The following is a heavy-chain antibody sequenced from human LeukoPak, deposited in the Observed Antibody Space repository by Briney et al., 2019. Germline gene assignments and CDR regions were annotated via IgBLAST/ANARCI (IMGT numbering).Heavy chain of an antibody. CDR1: GGSFSGYY. Sequence: SETLSLTCAVYGGSFSGYYWSWIRQPPGKGLEWIGEINHSGSTNYNPSLKSRVTVSVDTSKNQLSLKLSSVTAADTAVYYCARGTVVPAAIVDYWGQGTLVTVSS. J-gene: IGHJ4*02. CDR3: ARGTVVPAAIVDY. CDR2: INHSGST. D-gene: IGHD2-2*01. V-gene: IGHV4-34*01.